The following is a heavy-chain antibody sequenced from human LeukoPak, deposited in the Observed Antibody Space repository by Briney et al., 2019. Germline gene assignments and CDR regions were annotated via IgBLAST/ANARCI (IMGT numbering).Heavy chain of an antibody. D-gene: IGHD1-1*01. V-gene: IGHV4-39*07. CDR2: VYYTGNT. CDR1: GGSISDSTYY. J-gene: IGHJ4*02. Sequence: SETLSLTCTVSGGSISDSTYYWAWIRQPPGKGLEWIGSVYYTGNTYHNPSLKSRVTISVDTSKNQFSLRLSFLTAADTAVYYCARDGRDNSGLFDYWGQGTLLTVSS. CDR3: ARDGRDNSGLFDY.